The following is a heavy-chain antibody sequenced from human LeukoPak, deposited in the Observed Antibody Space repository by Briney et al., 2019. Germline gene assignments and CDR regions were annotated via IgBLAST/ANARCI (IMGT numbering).Heavy chain of an antibody. V-gene: IGHV3-23*01. CDR3: AKSGYSSGWPYYFDF. J-gene: IGHJ4*02. Sequence: GGSLSLSCAASRFTFGSYAMSWVRQAPGKGLEWVSGISGSGGSTYYADSVKGRFTISRDNSKNTLYLQMNSLRAEDTAVYYCAKSGYSSGWPYYFDFWGQGTLVTVSS. CDR2: ISGSGGST. CDR1: RFTFGSYA. D-gene: IGHD6-19*01.